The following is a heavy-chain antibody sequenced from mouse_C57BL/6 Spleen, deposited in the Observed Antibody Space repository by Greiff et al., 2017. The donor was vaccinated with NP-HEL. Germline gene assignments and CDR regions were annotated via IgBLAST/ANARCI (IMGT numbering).Heavy chain of an antibody. Sequence: EVQLQQSGAELVKPGASVKLSCTASGFNIKDTYMHWVKQRPEQGLELIGRIDPANGNTKYDPKFQDKATITADTSSNTAYLQLSRRTSEDTAVYYCARLNAWGQGTTLTGSS. D-gene: IGHD1-3*01. CDR3: ARLNA. CDR2: IDPANGNT. J-gene: IGHJ2*01. CDR1: GFNIKDTY. V-gene: IGHV14-3*02.